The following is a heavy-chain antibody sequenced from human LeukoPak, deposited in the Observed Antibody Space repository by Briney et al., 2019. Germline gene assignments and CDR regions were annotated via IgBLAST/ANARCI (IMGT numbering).Heavy chain of an antibody. V-gene: IGHV4-59*01. D-gene: IGHD6-13*01. Sequence: SETLSLTCTVSGGSISSYYWSWIRQPPGKGLEWIGYIYYSGSTNYNPSLKSRVTISVDTSKNQFSLKLSSVTAADTAVYYCARVGGYSSSWYQYYFDYWAQGTLVTVSS. CDR1: GGSISSYY. CDR2: IYYSGST. CDR3: ARVGGYSSSWYQYYFDY. J-gene: IGHJ4*02.